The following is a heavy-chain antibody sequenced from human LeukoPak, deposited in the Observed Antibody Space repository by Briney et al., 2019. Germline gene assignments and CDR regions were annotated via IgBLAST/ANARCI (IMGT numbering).Heavy chain of an antibody. Sequence: ASVKVSCKASGYTFTGYDINWVRQATGQGLEWMGWMNPNSGNTGYAQKFQGRVTMTRNTSISTAYMELSSLRSEDTAVYYCARWDHGSGSFHYYYYGMDVWGQGTTVTVSS. V-gene: IGHV1-8*01. CDR2: MNPNSGNT. J-gene: IGHJ6*02. D-gene: IGHD3-10*01. CDR1: GYTFTGYD. CDR3: ARWDHGSGSFHYYYYGMDV.